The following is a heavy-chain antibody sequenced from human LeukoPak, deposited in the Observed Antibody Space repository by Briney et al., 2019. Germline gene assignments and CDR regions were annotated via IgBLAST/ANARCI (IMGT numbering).Heavy chain of an antibody. CDR3: ARGMYYDFWNTNYRNYNWFDP. CDR2: ILHDGKTK. CDR1: GFTFSNYA. V-gene: IGHV3-30*04. J-gene: IGHJ5*02. D-gene: IGHD3/OR15-3a*01. Sequence: GGSLRLSCAAPGFTFSNYALHWVRQAPGKGLEWMALILHDGKTKNYADFVKGRFTISRDNSKKVLYLQMNSLTTEDTAVYYCARGMYYDFWNTNYRNYNWFDPWGQGTLVTVSS.